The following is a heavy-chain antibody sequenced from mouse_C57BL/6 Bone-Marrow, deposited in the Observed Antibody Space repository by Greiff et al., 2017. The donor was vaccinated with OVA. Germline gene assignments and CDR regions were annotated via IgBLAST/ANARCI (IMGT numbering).Heavy chain of an antibody. Sequence: QVQLQQSGAELARPGASVKLSCKASGYTFTSYGISWVKQRTGQGLEWIGEIYPRSGHTYYNEKFKGKATLTADKSSSTAYMELRSLTSEDSAVYFCARRVDGYYSTFDYWGQGTTLTVSS. V-gene: IGHV1-81*01. CDR3: ARRVDGYYSTFDY. J-gene: IGHJ2*01. CDR2: IYPRSGHT. D-gene: IGHD2-3*01. CDR1: GYTFTSYG.